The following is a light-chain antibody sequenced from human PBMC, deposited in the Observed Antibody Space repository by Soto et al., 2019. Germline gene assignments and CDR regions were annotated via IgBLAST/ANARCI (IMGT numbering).Light chain of an antibody. CDR3: QQYASLPIT. CDR2: DAS. Sequence: DIQMTQSPSSLSASVGDRVSITCQAGQGSNNELNWYQQKPGKAPKLLIYDASNLDTGVPSRFTGSGSGTDFTFTITSLQSDDVATYYCQQYASLPITFGQGTRLEIK. CDR1: QGSNNE. V-gene: IGKV1-33*01. J-gene: IGKJ5*01.